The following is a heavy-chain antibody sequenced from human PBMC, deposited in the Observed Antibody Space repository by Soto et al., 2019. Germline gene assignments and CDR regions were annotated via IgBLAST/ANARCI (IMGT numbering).Heavy chain of an antibody. D-gene: IGHD3-22*01. CDR1: GFTFSSYA. CDR3: EKSDSSGYYYVAYYYGMDV. J-gene: IGHJ6*02. CDR2: ISGSGGST. Sequence: GGSLRLSCAASGFTFSSYAMSWVHQAPGKGLEWVSAISGSGGSTYYADSVKGRFTIPRDNSKNTLYLQMNSLRAEDTAVYYCEKSDSSGYYYVAYYYGMDVWGQGNTVTVSS. V-gene: IGHV3-23*01.